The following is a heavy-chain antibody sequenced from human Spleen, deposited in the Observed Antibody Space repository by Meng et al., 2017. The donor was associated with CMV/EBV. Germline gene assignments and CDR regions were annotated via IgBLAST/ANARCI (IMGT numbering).Heavy chain of an antibody. D-gene: IGHD5-12*01. CDR1: GFAFGSYT. Sequence: GESLKISCVASGFAFGSYTMTWVRQSAEKGLETVAMVSAIHDSTYYADFVKGRFIISRDNSKNTVSLEMRSLTVENTAIYYCTKTRNGYGGQDYWGQGALVTVSS. V-gene: IGHV3-23*01. J-gene: IGHJ4*02. CDR3: TKTRNGYGGQDY. CDR2: VSAIHDST.